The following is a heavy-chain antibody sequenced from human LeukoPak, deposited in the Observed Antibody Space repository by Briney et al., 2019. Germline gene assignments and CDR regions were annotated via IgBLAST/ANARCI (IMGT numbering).Heavy chain of an antibody. D-gene: IGHD2/OR15-2a*01. CDR3: ARSPFNLYFDF. Sequence: SETLSLTCTVSGGSLSDSDNYWAWARQPPGKALEWIGSIYYSGTTIYNSSLKSRVTVSIDTSKNQLFLKLTSVTAADTAVYFRARSPFNLYFDFWGQGTLVPVSS. CDR2: IYYSGTT. V-gene: IGHV4-39*07. J-gene: IGHJ4*02. CDR1: GGSLSDSDNY.